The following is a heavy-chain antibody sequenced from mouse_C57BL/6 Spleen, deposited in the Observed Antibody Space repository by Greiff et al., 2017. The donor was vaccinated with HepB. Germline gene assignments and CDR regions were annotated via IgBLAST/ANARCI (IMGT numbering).Heavy chain of an antibody. CDR1: GYTFTSYW. D-gene: IGHD2-4*01. CDR2: IDPSDSET. Sequence: QVQLQQPGAELVRPGSSVKLSCKASGYTFTSYWMHWVKQRPIQGLEWIGNIDPSDSETHYNQKFKDKATLTVGKSSSTAYMQLSSLTSEDSAVYYCARWGDYDSWFAYWGQGTLVTVSA. CDR3: ARWGDYDSWFAY. J-gene: IGHJ3*01. V-gene: IGHV1-52*01.